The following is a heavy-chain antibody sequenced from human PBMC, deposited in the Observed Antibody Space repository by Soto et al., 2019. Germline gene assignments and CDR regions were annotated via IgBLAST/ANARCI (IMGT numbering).Heavy chain of an antibody. Sequence: GGSLRLSCTASGFTFNSYDMNWVRQAPGKGLEWVSYVSIICKTLYYADSLRGRLPISRENDRNSLSLQMNSLRPEDTVLYYCARDDALMARDSGMDVWGQGTTVTVSS. CDR2: VSIICKTL. J-gene: IGHJ6*02. D-gene: IGHD3-10*01. V-gene: IGHV3-48*01. CDR1: GFTFNSYD. CDR3: ARDDALMARDSGMDV.